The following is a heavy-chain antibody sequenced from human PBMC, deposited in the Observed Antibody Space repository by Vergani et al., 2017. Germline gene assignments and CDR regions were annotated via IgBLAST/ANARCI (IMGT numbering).Heavy chain of an antibody. CDR3: ARGRKYYYDSSGYQDYCDY. V-gene: IGHV1-3*01. Sequence: QVQLVQSGAEVQKPGASVKVSCKASGYTFTSYAMHWVRQAPGQRLEWMGWINAGNGNTKYSQKFQGIVTITRDTSASTAYMELSSLRSEDTAVYYCARGRKYYYDSSGYQDYCDYGGQGTLVTVSS. CDR1: GYTFTSYA. J-gene: IGHJ4*02. D-gene: IGHD3-22*01. CDR2: INAGNGNT.